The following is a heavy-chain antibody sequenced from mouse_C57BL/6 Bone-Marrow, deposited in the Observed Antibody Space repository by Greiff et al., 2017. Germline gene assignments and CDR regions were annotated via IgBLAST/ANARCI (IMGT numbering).Heavy chain of an antibody. J-gene: IGHJ3*01. CDR2: ISSGGSYP. CDR1: GFTFSSSG. Sequence: EVKLMESGGDLVKPGGSLKLSCAASGFTFSSSGMSWVRQTPDKRLEWVATISSGGSYPYYPDSVKGRFTLSRDNAKNTLYRQMSSLKSEDTAMYYCARQEIGNRFAYWGQGTLVTVSA. CDR3: ARQEIGNRFAY. D-gene: IGHD2-1*01. V-gene: IGHV5-6*01.